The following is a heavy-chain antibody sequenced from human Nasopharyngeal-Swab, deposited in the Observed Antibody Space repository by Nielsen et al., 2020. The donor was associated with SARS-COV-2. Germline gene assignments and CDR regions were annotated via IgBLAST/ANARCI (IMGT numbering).Heavy chain of an antibody. Sequence: ASVKVSCKASGYTFTSYGISWVRQAPGQGLEWMGWISAYNGNTNYAQKLQGRVTMTTDTSTNTAYMELRSLRSYDTAVYYCARDVYCSSTSCYNTFDYWGQGILVTVSS. J-gene: IGHJ4*02. CDR1: GYTFTSYG. CDR2: ISAYNGNT. D-gene: IGHD2-2*01. V-gene: IGHV1-18*01. CDR3: ARDVYCSSTSCYNTFDY.